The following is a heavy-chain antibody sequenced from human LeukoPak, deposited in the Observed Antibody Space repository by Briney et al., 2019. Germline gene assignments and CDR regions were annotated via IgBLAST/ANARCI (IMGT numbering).Heavy chain of an antibody. CDR2: ISHSGST. CDR1: GGSFSVYY. J-gene: IGHJ3*02. D-gene: IGHD6-13*01. CDR3: ARAVSSSWYLGAFDI. Sequence: SETLSLTCAVYGGSFSVYYWSWIRQPPGKGLEWIGEISHSGSTNFNPSLKSRVSMSVDTSQNQFSLKLSSVTAADTAVYYCARAVSSSWYLGAFDIWGQGTMVTVSS. V-gene: IGHV4-34*01.